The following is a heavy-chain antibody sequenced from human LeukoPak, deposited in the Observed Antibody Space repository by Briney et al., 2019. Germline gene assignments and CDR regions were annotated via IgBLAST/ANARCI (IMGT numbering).Heavy chain of an antibody. Sequence: ASVKVSCKASGYTFTGYYMHWVRQAPGQGLEWMGWINPNSGDTNYAQKFQSRVTMTRDTSISTAYMEVSSLRSDDTALYSCAKDLGLKGVIDYWGQGTLVTVSS. CDR2: INPNSGDT. CDR3: AKDLGLKGVIDY. D-gene: IGHD3-16*01. J-gene: IGHJ4*02. CDR1: GYTFTGYY. V-gene: IGHV1-2*02.